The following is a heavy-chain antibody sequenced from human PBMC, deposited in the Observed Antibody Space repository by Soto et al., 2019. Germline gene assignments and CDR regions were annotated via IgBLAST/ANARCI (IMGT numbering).Heavy chain of an antibody. J-gene: IGHJ5*02. Sequence: GASGKVSCKASGYTFTSYDINWVRQATGQGLEWMGWMNPNSGNTGYAQKFQGRVTMTRNTSISTAYMELSSLRSEDTAVYYCALTWGYCSSTSCYKGNWFDPWGQGTLVTVSS. CDR3: ALTWGYCSSTSCYKGNWFDP. V-gene: IGHV1-8*01. CDR2: MNPNSGNT. D-gene: IGHD2-2*02. CDR1: GYTFTSYD.